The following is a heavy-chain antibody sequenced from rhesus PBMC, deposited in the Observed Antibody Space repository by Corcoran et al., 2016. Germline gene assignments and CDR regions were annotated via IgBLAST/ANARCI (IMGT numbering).Heavy chain of an antibody. CDR2: INGNSGST. CDR3: ARVMYYNIWTGYYPKYFDY. J-gene: IGHJ4*01. D-gene: IGHD3-3*01. CDR1: GGSFSSYW. Sequence: QVQLQESGPGLVKPSETLSLTCAVSGGSFSSYWWSWIRQPPGKGLEWIGEINGNSGSTNYNPTPNSRVTISNDASKNQFSLKLSSVTAADTAVYYCARVMYYNIWTGYYPKYFDYWGQGVLVTVSS. V-gene: IGHV4-80*01.